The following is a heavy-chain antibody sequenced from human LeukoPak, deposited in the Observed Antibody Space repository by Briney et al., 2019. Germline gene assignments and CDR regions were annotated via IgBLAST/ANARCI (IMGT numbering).Heavy chain of an antibody. Sequence: SEILSLTCTVSGGSISSYYWSWIRQPAGKGLEWIGRIYTSGSTNYNPSLKSRVTMSVDTSKNQFSLKLSSVTGADTAVYYCARDVDYGDYTPYNWFDPWGQGTLVTVSS. CDR3: ARDVDYGDYTPYNWFDP. D-gene: IGHD4-17*01. CDR1: GGSISSYY. V-gene: IGHV4-4*07. J-gene: IGHJ5*02. CDR2: IYTSGST.